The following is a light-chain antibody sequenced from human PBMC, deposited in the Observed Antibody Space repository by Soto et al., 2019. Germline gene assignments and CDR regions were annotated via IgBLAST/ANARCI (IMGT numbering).Light chain of an antibody. J-gene: IGKJ2*01. CDR2: GAS. V-gene: IGKV3-20*01. Sequence: EIVLTQSPGTLSLSPGERATLSCRASQSVRSSNLAWYQQKPGQAPRLLIYGASSRATGIPDRFSGSGSGTDFTLTINRLEPEDFAVYYCQQYGTSPMYTFCQGTKLEIK. CDR3: QQYGTSPMYT. CDR1: QSVRSSN.